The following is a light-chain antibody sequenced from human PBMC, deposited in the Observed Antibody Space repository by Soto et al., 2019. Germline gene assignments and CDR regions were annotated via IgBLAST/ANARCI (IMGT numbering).Light chain of an antibody. J-gene: IGKJ4*01. CDR3: QQRSNWRVT. CDR2: AAS. CDR1: QTISTY. V-gene: IGKV1-39*01. Sequence: DIQMTQSPSSLSASVGDRVTITCRASQTISTYLNWYQQKPGKAPKVLIYAASSLQSGVPSRFSGSGSGTDFTLTISSLEPEDIAVYYCQQRSNWRVTFGGGTKVEIK.